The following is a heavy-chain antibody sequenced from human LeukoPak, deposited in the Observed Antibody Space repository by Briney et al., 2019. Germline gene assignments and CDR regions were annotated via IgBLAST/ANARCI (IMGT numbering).Heavy chain of an antibody. J-gene: IGHJ4*02. CDR1: GDSVSSNNAA. Sequence: SQTLSLTCAISGDSVSSNNAAWNWIRQSPSRGLEWLGRTFYRSKWYNDYAGSVKSRITINPDTSKNQFSLQLNSVTPEDTAVYYCASESLSSGWSFDYWGQGTLVTVSS. V-gene: IGHV6-1*01. CDR3: ASESLSSGWSFDY. D-gene: IGHD6-19*01. CDR2: TFYRSKWYN.